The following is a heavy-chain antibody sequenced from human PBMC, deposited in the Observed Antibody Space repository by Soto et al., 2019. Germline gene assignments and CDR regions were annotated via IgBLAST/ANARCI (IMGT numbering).Heavy chain of an antibody. Sequence: QVQLVESGGGVVQPGRSLRLSCAASGFTFSSYAMHWVRQAPGKGLEWVAVISYDGSNKYYADSVKGRFTISRDNSKNTLYLKMNSLRAEDTAVYYCARSYGDHYYYYYGMDVWGQGTTVTVSS. CDR2: ISYDGSNK. CDR3: ARSYGDHYYYYYGMDV. CDR1: GFTFSSYA. J-gene: IGHJ6*02. V-gene: IGHV3-30-3*01. D-gene: IGHD4-17*01.